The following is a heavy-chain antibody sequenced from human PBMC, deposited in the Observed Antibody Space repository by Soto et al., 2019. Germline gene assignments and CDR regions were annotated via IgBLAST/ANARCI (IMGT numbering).Heavy chain of an antibody. V-gene: IGHV1-2*06. J-gene: IGHJ5*02. D-gene: IGHD1-26*01. Sequence: VRQAPGQGLEWMGRINPRSGDTTYAQKFQGRLTMTRDTSISTAYMELSSLRSDDTAVYYCGRDGVGATPLGWFDPWGQGSLVTVSS. CDR2: INPRSGDT. CDR3: GRDGVGATPLGWFDP.